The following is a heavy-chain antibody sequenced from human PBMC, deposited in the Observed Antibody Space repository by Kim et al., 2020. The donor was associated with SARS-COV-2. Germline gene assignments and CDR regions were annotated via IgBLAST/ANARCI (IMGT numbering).Heavy chain of an antibody. J-gene: IGHJ6*02. CDR2: ISGSGGST. CDR1: GFTFSSYA. Sequence: GGSLRLSCAASGFTFSSYAMSWVRQAPGKGLEWVSAISGSGGSTYYADSVKGRFTISRDNSKNTLYLQMNSLRAEDTAVYYCAKDCGGDCYPFYYYYGMDVWGQGTTVTVSS. D-gene: IGHD2-21*02. V-gene: IGHV3-23*01. CDR3: AKDCGGDCYPFYYYYGMDV.